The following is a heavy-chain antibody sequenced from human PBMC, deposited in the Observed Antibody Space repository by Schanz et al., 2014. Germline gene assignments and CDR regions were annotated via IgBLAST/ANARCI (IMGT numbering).Heavy chain of an antibody. CDR1: GGTFSSST. CDR3: AKVDRTRYYAMDV. J-gene: IGHJ6*02. CDR2: IIPILDKT. D-gene: IGHD3-9*01. Sequence: QVQLVQSGAEVKKPGSSVKVSCKASGGTFSSSTLTWVRQAPGQGLEWMGRIIPILDKTYYAQKFQGRVTMTADKSTSTVYMEVSGLRSEDTAVYYCAKVDRTRYYAMDVWGQGTTVTVSS. V-gene: IGHV1-69*08.